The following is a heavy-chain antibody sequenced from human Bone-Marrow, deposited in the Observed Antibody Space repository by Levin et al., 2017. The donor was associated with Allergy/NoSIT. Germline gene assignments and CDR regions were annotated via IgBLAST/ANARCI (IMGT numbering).Heavy chain of an antibody. V-gene: IGHV3-7*01. CDR2: IKQDGTEK. J-gene: IGHJ5*02. D-gene: IGHD1-14*01. CDR1: GFTFNNFY. CDR3: AREQPGRSFDV. Sequence: GESLKISCAASGFTFNNFYMSWVRQAPGKGLEWVANIKQDGTEKYYVDSLKGRFSISRDNAKSSLFLQMHSLRAEDSALYYCAREQPGRSFDVWGLGTLVTVYS.